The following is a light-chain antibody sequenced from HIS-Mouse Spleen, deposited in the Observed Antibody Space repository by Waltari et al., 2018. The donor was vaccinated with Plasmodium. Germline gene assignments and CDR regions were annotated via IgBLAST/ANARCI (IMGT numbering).Light chain of an antibody. V-gene: IGLV3-25*03. J-gene: IGLJ3*02. CDR2: KDS. CDR3: QSADSSGTPNWV. CDR1: ALPKQY. Sequence: SYELTQPPSVSVSPGQTARITCSGDALPKQYAYWYQQKPGQAPVLVIYKDSERPSGSHERFSGASSGTTVTLTISGVQAEDEADYYCQSADSSGTPNWVFGGGTKLTVL.